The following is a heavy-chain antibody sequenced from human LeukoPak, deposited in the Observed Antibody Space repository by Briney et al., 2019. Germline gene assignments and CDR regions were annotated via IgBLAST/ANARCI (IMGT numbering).Heavy chain of an antibody. J-gene: IGHJ4*02. Sequence: GGSLRLSCAASGFTFSSYSMNWVRQAPGRGLEGVSSISSSSSYIYYADSVKGRFTISRDNAKNSLYLQRNSLRAEDTAVYCCARGRTGDRDSFDYWGQGTLVTVSS. D-gene: IGHD7-27*01. CDR3: ARGRTGDRDSFDY. CDR2: ISSSSSYI. V-gene: IGHV3-21*01. CDR1: GFTFSSYS.